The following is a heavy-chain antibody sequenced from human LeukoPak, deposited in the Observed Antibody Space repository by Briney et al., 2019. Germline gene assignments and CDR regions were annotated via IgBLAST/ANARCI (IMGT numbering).Heavy chain of an antibody. V-gene: IGHV1-69*01. CDR2: IIPIFGTA. J-gene: IGHJ4*02. CDR1: GGTFSSYA. Sequence: SVKVSCKASGGTFSSYAISWVRQAPGQGLEWMGGIIPIFGTANYAQKFQGRVTITADESTSTAYMELSSLRSEDTAVYYCAKDIELGGGLLGAFDYWGQGTLVTVSS. D-gene: IGHD2/OR15-2a*01. CDR3: AKDIELGGGLLGAFDY.